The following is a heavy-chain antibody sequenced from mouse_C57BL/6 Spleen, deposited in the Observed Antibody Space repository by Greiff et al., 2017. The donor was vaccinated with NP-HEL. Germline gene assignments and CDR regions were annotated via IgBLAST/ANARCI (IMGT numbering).Heavy chain of an antibody. Sequence: VQLQQSGAELVRPGASVKLSCKASGYTFTSYGISWVKQRPGQGLEWIGEIYPRSGNTYYNEKFKGKATLTADKSSSTAYMELRSLTSEDSAVYVCASENWEAYFDYWGQGTTLTVSS. V-gene: IGHV1-81*01. CDR3: ASENWEAYFDY. J-gene: IGHJ2*01. CDR2: IYPRSGNT. CDR1: GYTFTSYG. D-gene: IGHD4-1*01.